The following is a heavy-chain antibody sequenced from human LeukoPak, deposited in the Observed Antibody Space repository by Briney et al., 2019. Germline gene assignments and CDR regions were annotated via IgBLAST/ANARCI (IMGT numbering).Heavy chain of an antibody. CDR2: ISSSGNTI. Sequence: GGSLRLSCVASGFTFSSHAMNWVRQAPGKGLEWVSYISSSGNTIYYADSVKGRFTISRDNAKNSLYLQMNSLRAEDTAVYYCASPNYDSSGYYAFDIWGQGTMVTVSS. J-gene: IGHJ3*02. D-gene: IGHD3-22*01. CDR3: ASPNYDSSGYYAFDI. CDR1: GFTFSSHA. V-gene: IGHV3-48*03.